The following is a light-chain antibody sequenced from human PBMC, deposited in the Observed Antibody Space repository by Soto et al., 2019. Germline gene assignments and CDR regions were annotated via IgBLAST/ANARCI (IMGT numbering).Light chain of an antibody. CDR2: DAS. J-gene: IGKJ5*01. Sequence: EIVLTQSPATLSLTPCDRATLSCRPSQSVRSYLAWYQQKPGQAPRLLIYDASNRATGIPARFSGSGSGTDFTLTISSLEPEDFAVYYCQQRSNWPSITFGQGTRLEI. CDR3: QQRSNWPSIT. CDR1: QSVRSY. V-gene: IGKV3-11*01.